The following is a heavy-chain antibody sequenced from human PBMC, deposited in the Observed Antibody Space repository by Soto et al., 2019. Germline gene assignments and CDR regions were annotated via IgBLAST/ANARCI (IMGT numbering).Heavy chain of an antibody. CDR2: FYPGDSDT. CDR3: PRSRWTSGYCSGGSCPGAFDI. Sequence: GESLKISCKGSGYTFTNYWIGWVRQMPGRGMEWMGIFYPGDSDTRHSPSFQGQVTISADKSISTAYLQWSSLKASDTAMYYCPRSRWTSGYCSGGSCPGAFDIWGQGTMVTVSS. CDR1: GYTFTNYW. J-gene: IGHJ3*02. V-gene: IGHV5-51*01. D-gene: IGHD2-15*01.